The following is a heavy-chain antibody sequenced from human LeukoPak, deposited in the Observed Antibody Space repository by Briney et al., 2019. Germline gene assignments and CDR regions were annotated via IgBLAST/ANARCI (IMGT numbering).Heavy chain of an antibody. Sequence: ASVKVSCKVSGYTLTELSMHWVRQAPGKGGEWMGGFDPEDGETIYAQKFQGRVTMTEDTSTDTAYMELSSMRSEATAVYYCATELPGSGSLRYFDYWGQGTLVTVSS. J-gene: IGHJ4*02. V-gene: IGHV1-24*01. D-gene: IGHD3-10*01. CDR1: GYTLTELS. CDR2: FDPEDGET. CDR3: ATELPGSGSLRYFDY.